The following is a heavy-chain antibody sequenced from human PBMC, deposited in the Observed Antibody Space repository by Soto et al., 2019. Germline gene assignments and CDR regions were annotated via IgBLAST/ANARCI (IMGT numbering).Heavy chain of an antibody. V-gene: IGHV4-59*01. Sequence: KPSETLSLTCTVSGGSISSYYWSWIRQPPGKGLEWIGYIYYSGSTNYNPSLKSRVTISVDTSKNQFSLKLSSVTAADTAVYYCASSLADYYDSSGYNFDYWGQGTLVTVS. CDR3: ASSLADYYDSSGYNFDY. J-gene: IGHJ4*02. D-gene: IGHD3-22*01. CDR2: IYYSGST. CDR1: GGSISSYY.